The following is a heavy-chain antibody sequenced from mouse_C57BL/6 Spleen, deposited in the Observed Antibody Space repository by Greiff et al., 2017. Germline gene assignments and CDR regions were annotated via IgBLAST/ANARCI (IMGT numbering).Heavy chain of an antibody. D-gene: IGHD4-1*02. Sequence: QVQLQQSGPGLVQPSQSLSITCTVSGFSLTSYGVHWVRQSPGKGLEWLGVIWSGGSTDYNAAFISRLSISKDNSKSQVFFKMNSLQADDTAIYYCARQLGPNYAMDYWGQGTSVTVSS. CDR1: GFSLTSYG. J-gene: IGHJ4*01. V-gene: IGHV2-2*01. CDR2: IWSGGST. CDR3: ARQLGPNYAMDY.